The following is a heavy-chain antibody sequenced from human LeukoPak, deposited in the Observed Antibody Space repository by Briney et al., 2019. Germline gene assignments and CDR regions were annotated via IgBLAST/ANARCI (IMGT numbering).Heavy chain of an antibody. D-gene: IGHD3-22*01. V-gene: IGHV3-33*01. Sequence: GGSLRLSCAASGFTFSNYGMHWVRQVPGKGLEWVAAIWFDGIRKYYADSVKGRLTIYRDNSKNTLYLQMNSLRAEDTAVYYCARDLEDSSPFGAFDMWGQGTMVTVSS. CDR2: IWFDGIRK. J-gene: IGHJ3*02. CDR3: ARDLEDSSPFGAFDM. CDR1: GFTFSNYG.